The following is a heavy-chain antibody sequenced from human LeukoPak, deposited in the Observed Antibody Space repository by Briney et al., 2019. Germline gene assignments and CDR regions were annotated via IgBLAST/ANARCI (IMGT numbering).Heavy chain of an antibody. J-gene: IGHJ4*02. D-gene: IGHD5-12*01. CDR2: ISGSGGST. CDR3: AKSVVATILTFDY. V-gene: IGHV3-23*01. Sequence: GGSLRLSCAASAFTFSSYAMSWVRQAPGKGLEWVSAISGSGGSTYYADSVKGRFTISRDNSKNTLYLQMNSLRAEDTAVYYCAKSVVATILTFDYWGQGTLVTVSS. CDR1: AFTFSSYA.